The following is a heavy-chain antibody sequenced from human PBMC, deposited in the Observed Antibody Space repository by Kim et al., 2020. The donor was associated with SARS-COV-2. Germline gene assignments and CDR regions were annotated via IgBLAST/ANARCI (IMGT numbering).Heavy chain of an antibody. CDR1: GGSISSTNYY. CDR3: ARRPYSSLSGGLDV. Sequence: SETLSLTCTVSGGSISSTNYYWGWIRQPPGKGLEWIGNIYYSGNTFYNPSLKSRVTISVETSRNQFSLKLSSVTAADTAVYYCARRPYSSLSGGLDVWGQGTTVTVSS. V-gene: IGHV4-39*01. CDR2: IYYSGNT. J-gene: IGHJ6*02. D-gene: IGHD6-13*01.